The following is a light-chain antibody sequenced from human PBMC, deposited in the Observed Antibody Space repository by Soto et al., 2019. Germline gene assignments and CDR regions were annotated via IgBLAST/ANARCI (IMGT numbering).Light chain of an antibody. CDR2: RND. V-gene: IGLV1-47*01. CDR3: AAWDNTLSARV. CDR1: TSNIGSNY. Sequence: QSVLTQPPSASGTPGQRGTVSCSGSTSNIGSNYIYWYQFLPGTAPNLLIYRNDQRPSGVPDRFSGSKSGASASLAIIGLRSADEADYYCAAWDNTLSARVFGGGTKLTVL. J-gene: IGLJ3*02.